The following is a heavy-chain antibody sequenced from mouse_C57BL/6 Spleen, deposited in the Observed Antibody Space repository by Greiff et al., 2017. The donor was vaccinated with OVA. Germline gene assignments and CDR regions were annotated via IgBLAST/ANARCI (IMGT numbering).Heavy chain of an antibody. Sequence: EVKLQQSGPELVKPGASVKISCKASGYSFTGYYMNWVKQSPEKSLEWIGEINPSTGGTTYNQKFKAKATLTVDKSSSTAYMQLKSLTSEDSAVYYCARSDYDGYYDDYWGQGTTLTVSS. CDR2: INPSTGGT. D-gene: IGHD2-3*01. CDR3: ARSDYDGYYDDY. V-gene: IGHV1-42*01. CDR1: GYSFTGYY. J-gene: IGHJ2*01.